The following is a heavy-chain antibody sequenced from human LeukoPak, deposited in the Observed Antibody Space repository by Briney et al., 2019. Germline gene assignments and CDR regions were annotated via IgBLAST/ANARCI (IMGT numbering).Heavy chain of an antibody. CDR2: IKQEGSAR. Sequence: GGSLRLSCAASGFTFSSYWMSWVRQTPGKGLEWVANIKQEGSARYYVDSVTGRFTISRDNAMNSLYLQMNSLRVEDTAVYYCARDPGIAAAGTVGYFDSWGQGILVTVSS. V-gene: IGHV3-7*01. D-gene: IGHD6-13*01. CDR3: ARDPGIAAAGTVGYFDS. J-gene: IGHJ4*02. CDR1: GFTFSSYW.